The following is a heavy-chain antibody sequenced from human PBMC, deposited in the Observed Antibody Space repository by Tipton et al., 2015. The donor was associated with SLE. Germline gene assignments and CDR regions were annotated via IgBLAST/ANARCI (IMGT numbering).Heavy chain of an antibody. J-gene: IGHJ4*02. CDR1: GGSISGHY. CDR2: IYYSGNT. D-gene: IGHD6-19*01. V-gene: IGHV4-59*11. CDR3: AGGLAVAGTRDY. Sequence: TLSLTCTVSGGSISGHYWSWIRQPPGKGLEWIGYIYYSGNTKYNPSLKSRVTISVDTSKNQFSLKLGSVTAADTAIYYCAGGLAVAGTRDYWGQGTLVTVSS.